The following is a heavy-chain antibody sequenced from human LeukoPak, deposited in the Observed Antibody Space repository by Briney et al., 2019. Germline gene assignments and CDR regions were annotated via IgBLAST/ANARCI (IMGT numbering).Heavy chain of an antibody. CDR3: ARVGAYCTSTSCLDY. CDR2: ISAYNGNT. CDR1: GYTFTNYG. V-gene: IGHV1-18*01. Sequence: ASVKLSCTASGYTFTNYGISWVRQAPGQGLEWMGWISAYNGNTNYAQKLQGRVTMTTDTSTSTAYMELRSLTSDDTAVYYCARVGAYCTSTSCLDYWGQGTLVTVSS. D-gene: IGHD2-2*01. J-gene: IGHJ4*02.